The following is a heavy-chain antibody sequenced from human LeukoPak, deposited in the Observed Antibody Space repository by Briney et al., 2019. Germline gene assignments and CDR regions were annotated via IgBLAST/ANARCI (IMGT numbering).Heavy chain of an antibody. CDR2: INDSGRT. CDR1: GGSFSNYH. V-gene: IGHV4-34*01. CDR3: ARRWNYGRNYYIDV. D-gene: IGHD1-7*01. J-gene: IGHJ6*03. Sequence: SETLSLTCAVSGGSFSNYHWSWIRQTPGKGMEWIGEINDSGRTNYNPSLMSRVTVSVDTSKNQFSLRLTSVTATDTAVYYCARRWNYGRNYYIDVWGKGATVSVSS.